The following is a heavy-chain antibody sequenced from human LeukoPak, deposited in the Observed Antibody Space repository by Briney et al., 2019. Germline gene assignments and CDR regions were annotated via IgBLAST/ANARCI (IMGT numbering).Heavy chain of an antibody. CDR3: TTNPTVTTDRGY. CDR1: GFIFSNAW. V-gene: IGHV3-15*01. Sequence: GGSLRLSCEASGFIFSNAWMSWVRQAPGKGLEWVGRIKSKTDGGTTEYAAPVKGRFSISRDDSKNTLYLQMNSLKTEDTAVYYCTTNPTVTTDRGYWGQGTLVTVSS. CDR2: IKSKTDGGTT. D-gene: IGHD4-17*01. J-gene: IGHJ4*02.